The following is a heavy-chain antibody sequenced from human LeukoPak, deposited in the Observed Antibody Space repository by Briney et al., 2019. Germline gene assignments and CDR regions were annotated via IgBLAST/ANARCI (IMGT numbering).Heavy chain of an antibody. D-gene: IGHD4-17*01. CDR1: GVSFNDYY. Sequence: KPSETLSLTCAVSGVSFNDYYWSWVRQTPGKGLKGIGEINHSGYANDSPSLKSRVTLSIDTSRKQFSLNLRSVAVADSGIDYCTRMTTGHDYWGRGTLVTVSS. CDR3: TRMTTGHDY. CDR2: INHSGYA. V-gene: IGHV4-34*01. J-gene: IGHJ4*02.